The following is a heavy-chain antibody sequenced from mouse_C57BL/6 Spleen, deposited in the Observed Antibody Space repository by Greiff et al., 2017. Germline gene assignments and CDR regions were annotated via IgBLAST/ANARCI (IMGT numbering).Heavy chain of an antibody. CDR1: GYTFTSYT. CDR3: ASPYYYGSRHWYFDV. V-gene: IGHV1-4*01. CDR2: INPSSGYT. D-gene: IGHD1-1*01. J-gene: IGHJ1*03. Sequence: VQLQQSGAELARPGASVKMSCKASGYTFTSYTMHWVKQRPGQGLEWIGYINPSSGYTKYNQKFKDKATLTADKSSSTAYMQLSSLTSEDSAVYYCASPYYYGSRHWYFDVWGTGTTVTVSS.